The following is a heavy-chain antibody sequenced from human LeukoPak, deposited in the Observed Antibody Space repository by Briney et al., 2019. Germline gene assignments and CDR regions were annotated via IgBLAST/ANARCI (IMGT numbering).Heavy chain of an antibody. D-gene: IGHD5-24*01. CDR2: MNPNSGNT. J-gene: IGHJ4*02. Sequence: ASVKVSCKASGYTFTSYDINWVRQATGQGLEWMGWMNPNSGNTGYAQKFQGRVTITRNTSISTAYMELSSLRSEDTAVYYCARLPDVYNQLPTGYWGQGTLVTVSS. V-gene: IGHV1-8*03. CDR1: GYTFTSYD. CDR3: ARLPDVYNQLPTGY.